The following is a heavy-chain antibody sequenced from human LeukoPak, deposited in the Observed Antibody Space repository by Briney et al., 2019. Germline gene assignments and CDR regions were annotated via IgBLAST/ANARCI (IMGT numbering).Heavy chain of an antibody. J-gene: IGHJ3*02. V-gene: IGHV1-8*03. CDR1: GYTFTSYD. D-gene: IGHD6-13*01. Sequence: ASVKVSCKASGYTFTSYDINWVRQATGQGLEWMGWMNPNSGNTGYAQKFQGRVSITRDTSISTAYMELSSLRSEDTAVYYCTRDMRGAAAADDASDIWGQGTMVTVSS. CDR3: TRDMRGAAAADDASDI. CDR2: MNPNSGNT.